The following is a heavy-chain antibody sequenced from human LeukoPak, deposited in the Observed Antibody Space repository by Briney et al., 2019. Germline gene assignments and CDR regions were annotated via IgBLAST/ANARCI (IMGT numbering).Heavy chain of an antibody. Sequence: PSETLSLTCAVYGGSFSGYYWSWIRQPPGKGLEWIGEINHSGSTNYNPSLKSRVTISVDTSKNQFSLKLSSVTAADTAVYYCARDLRITMVRGREGAFDIWGQGTMVTVSS. CDR1: GGSFSGYY. V-gene: IGHV4-34*01. CDR2: INHSGST. D-gene: IGHD3-10*01. J-gene: IGHJ3*02. CDR3: ARDLRITMVRGREGAFDI.